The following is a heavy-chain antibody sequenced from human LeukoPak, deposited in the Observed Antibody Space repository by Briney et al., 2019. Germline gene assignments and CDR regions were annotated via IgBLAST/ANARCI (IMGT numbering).Heavy chain of an antibody. Sequence: GGSLRLSCAASGFTFSSYDMNWVRQAPGKGLEWVSYISSSGSTIYYADSVKGRFTISRDNAKNSLYLQMNSLRAEDTAVYYCARDPVTIWALFDYWGQGTLVTVSS. CDR2: ISSSGSTI. V-gene: IGHV3-48*03. CDR1: GFTFSSYD. J-gene: IGHJ4*02. CDR3: ARDPVTIWALFDY. D-gene: IGHD3-3*01.